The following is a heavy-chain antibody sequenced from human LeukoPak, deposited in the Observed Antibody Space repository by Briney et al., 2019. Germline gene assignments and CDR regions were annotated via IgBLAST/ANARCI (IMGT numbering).Heavy chain of an antibody. J-gene: IGHJ4*02. CDR1: GFTFSSYA. D-gene: IGHD6-13*01. CDR2: ISYDGSNK. CDR3: ARDLVKQQLVRGEFDY. Sequence: GGSLRLSCAASGFTFSSYAMSWVRQAPGKGLEWVAVISYDGSNKYYADSVKGRFTISRDNSKNTLYLQMNSLRAEDTAVYYCARDLVKQQLVRGEFDYWGQGTLVTVSS. V-gene: IGHV3-30*04.